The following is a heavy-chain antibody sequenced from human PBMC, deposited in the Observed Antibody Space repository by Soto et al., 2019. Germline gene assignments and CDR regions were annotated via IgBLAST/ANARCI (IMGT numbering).Heavy chain of an antibody. Sequence: QVQLQESGPGLVKPSQTLSLTCTVSGGSISSGGYYWSWIRQHPGKGLEWIGYIYYSGSTYYNPYLKSRVTISVDTSKNQYSLMLSSVTAADTAVYYCARVGGINWFDPWGQGTLVTVSS. CDR1: GGSISSGGYY. CDR2: IYYSGST. CDR3: ARVGGINWFDP. D-gene: IGHD1-20*01. V-gene: IGHV4-31*03. J-gene: IGHJ5*02.